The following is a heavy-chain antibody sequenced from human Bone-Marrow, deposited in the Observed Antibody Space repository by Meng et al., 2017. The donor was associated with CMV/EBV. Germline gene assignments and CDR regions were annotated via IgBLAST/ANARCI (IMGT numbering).Heavy chain of an antibody. CDR1: GGSFSGYS. J-gene: IGHJ1*01. CDR3: ARGRYCKSLNCLKSYFQH. CDR2: INESDRT. V-gene: IGHV4-34*01. Sequence: GSQRLSCIVYGGSFSGYSWNWIRQPPGKGLEWIGEINESDRTDYRSSLKSRVTISVDTSKNQVSLNLTSVTAADTAVYYCARGRYCKSLNCLKSYFQHWGQGTLVTVSS. D-gene: IGHD2/OR15-2a*01.